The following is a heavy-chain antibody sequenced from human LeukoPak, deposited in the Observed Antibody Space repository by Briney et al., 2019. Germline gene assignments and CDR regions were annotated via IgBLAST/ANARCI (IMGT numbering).Heavy chain of an antibody. CDR3: ARHGDGTPGSMAFDI. J-gene: IGHJ3*02. CDR1: GGTFSSYA. CDR2: IIPILGIA. D-gene: IGHD4-17*01. Sequence: SVKVSCKASGGTFSSYAISWVRQAPGQGLEWMGRIIPILGIANYAQKFQGRVTITADKSTSTAYMELSSLRSEDTAVYYCARHGDGTPGSMAFDIWGQGTMVTVSS. V-gene: IGHV1-69*04.